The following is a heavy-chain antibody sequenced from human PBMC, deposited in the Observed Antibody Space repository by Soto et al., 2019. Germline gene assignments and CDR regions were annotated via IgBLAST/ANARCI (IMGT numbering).Heavy chain of an antibody. Sequence: QVQLVQSGAEVKKPGASVKVSCKASGYTFTNYDINWVRQATGQGLEWMGWMNPNSGNTGSAQKFQGRITMTRDTSTGTAYMELTSLRYEDPAVYYCARVWGTIDYWGQGTLVTVSS. CDR2: MNPNSGNT. CDR3: ARVWGTIDY. CDR1: GYTFTNYD. J-gene: IGHJ4*02. D-gene: IGHD3-16*01. V-gene: IGHV1-8*01.